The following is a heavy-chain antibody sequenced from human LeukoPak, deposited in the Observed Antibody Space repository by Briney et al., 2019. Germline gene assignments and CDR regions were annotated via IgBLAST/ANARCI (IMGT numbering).Heavy chain of an antibody. CDR3: ASFAGTFDAFDI. V-gene: IGHV1-69*13. CDR1: GGTFSSYA. D-gene: IGHD6-13*01. Sequence: GASVKVSCKASGGTFSSYAISWVRQAPGQGLEWMGGIIPIFGTANYAQKFQGRVTITADESTSTAYMELSSLRSEDTAVYYCASFAGTFDAFDIWGQGTMVTVSS. J-gene: IGHJ3*02. CDR2: IIPIFGTA.